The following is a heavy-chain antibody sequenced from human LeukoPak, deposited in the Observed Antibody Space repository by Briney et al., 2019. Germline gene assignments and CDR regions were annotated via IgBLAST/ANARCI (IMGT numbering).Heavy chain of an antibody. V-gene: IGHV3-20*04. CDR1: GFRFDDHG. CDR2: INWNGGST. D-gene: IGHD6-19*01. CDR3: AGGDRNGWYFDY. J-gene: IGHJ4*02. Sequence: PGGSLILSCVASGFRFDDHGMSWVRQAPGKGLEWVSGINWNGGSTGYGDSVKGRFTISRDNAKNSLYLQMNSLRAEDTALYYCAGGDRNGWYFDYWGQGILVTVSS.